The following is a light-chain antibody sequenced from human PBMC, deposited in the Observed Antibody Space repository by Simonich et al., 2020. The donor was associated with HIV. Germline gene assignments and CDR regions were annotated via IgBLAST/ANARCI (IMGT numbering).Light chain of an antibody. Sequence: EIVLTQSPGTLSLSPGERATLSCRASQSVSSSYLAWYQQKPGQAPRLLIYGASSRATGIPDRFSGSGSGTDFTLTISSLQAEDVAVYYCQQYNNWLRTFGGGTKVEIK. CDR3: QQYNNWLRT. V-gene: IGKV3-20*01. J-gene: IGKJ4*01. CDR2: GAS. CDR1: QSVSSSY.